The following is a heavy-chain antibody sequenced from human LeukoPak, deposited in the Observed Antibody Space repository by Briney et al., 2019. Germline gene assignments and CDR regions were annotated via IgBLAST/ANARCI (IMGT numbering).Heavy chain of an antibody. J-gene: IGHJ4*02. V-gene: IGHV3-23*01. Sequence: GGSLRLSCAASGFTFSSYAMSWVRQAPGKGLEWVSAISGSGGRKYYADSVKGRFTISRDNSKNTLYLQMNSLRAEDTAVYYSAKHLQPWFPGGGYWGQGTLVTVSS. CDR3: AKHLQPWFPGGGY. CDR2: ISGSGGRK. D-gene: IGHD5-18*01. CDR1: GFTFSSYA.